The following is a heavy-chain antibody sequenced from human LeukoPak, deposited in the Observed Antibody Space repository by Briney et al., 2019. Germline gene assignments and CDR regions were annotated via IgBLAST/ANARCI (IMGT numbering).Heavy chain of an antibody. CDR1: GFTFSTFA. Sequence: PGGSLRLSCAASGFTFSTFAMHWVRQAPGKGLEWVAVICSDGSSPNYADSVRGRFTISRDNAKNTLYLQMNTLRAEDTAVYYCARDLGCLGNYWGQGTLVTVSS. J-gene: IGHJ4*02. CDR2: ICSDGSSP. CDR3: ARDLGCLGNY. D-gene: IGHD7-27*01. V-gene: IGHV3-33*08.